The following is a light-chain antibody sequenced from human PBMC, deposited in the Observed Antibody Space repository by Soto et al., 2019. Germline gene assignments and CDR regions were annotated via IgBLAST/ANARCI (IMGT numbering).Light chain of an antibody. V-gene: IGLV2-14*01. CDR3: ISYTSSSTWV. J-gene: IGLJ3*02. Sequence: QSALTQPASVSGSPGQSITISCTGTSSDIGGYNYVSWYQQHPVKVPKLMIYDVSNRPSGVSNRFSGSKSGNTASLTISGLQAEDEADYYCISYTSSSTWVFGRGTKLTVL. CDR1: SSDIGGYNY. CDR2: DVS.